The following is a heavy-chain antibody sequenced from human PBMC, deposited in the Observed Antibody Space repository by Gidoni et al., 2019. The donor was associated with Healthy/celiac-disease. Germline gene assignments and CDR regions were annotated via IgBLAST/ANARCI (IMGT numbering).Heavy chain of an antibody. CDR1: GFTFSDYY. D-gene: IGHD2-2*01. CDR2: ISSSSSYT. J-gene: IGHJ5*02. CDR3: ARGDYCSSTSCYYARDRGLDP. Sequence: QVQLVESGGGLVKPGGSLRLSCAASGFTFSDYYMSCIRQAPGKGLEWVSYISSSSSYTNYADSVKGRFTISRDNAKNSLYLQMNSLRAEDTAVYYCARGDYCSSTSCYYARDRGLDPWGQGTLVTVSS. V-gene: IGHV3-11*05.